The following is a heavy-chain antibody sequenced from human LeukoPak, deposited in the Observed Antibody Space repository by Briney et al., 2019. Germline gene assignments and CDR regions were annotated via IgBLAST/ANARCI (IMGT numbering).Heavy chain of an antibody. D-gene: IGHD3-3*01. CDR1: GFTFSNYA. J-gene: IGHJ4*02. Sequence: GRSLRLSCAASGFTFSNYAMNWVRQAPGKGLEWVSSISSISDYIYYADSVKGRFTISRDNAKSSLYLQMNSLRGEDTAVYYCARVRSKSDFDYWGQGTLVTVSS. CDR3: ARVRSKSDFDY. V-gene: IGHV3-21*01. CDR2: ISSISDYI.